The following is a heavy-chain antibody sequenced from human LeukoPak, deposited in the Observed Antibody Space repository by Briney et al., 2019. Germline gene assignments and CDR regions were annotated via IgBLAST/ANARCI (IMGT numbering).Heavy chain of an antibody. CDR3: ARHKDSSGWYGNYFDY. Sequence: SETLSLTCTVSGGSISSYYWSWIRQPPGKGLEWIGYIYYSGSTNYNPSLKSRVTISVDTSKNQFSLKLSSVTAADTAVYYCARHKDSSGWYGNYFDYWGQGTLVTVSS. V-gene: IGHV4-59*08. CDR2: IYYSGST. J-gene: IGHJ4*02. D-gene: IGHD6-19*01. CDR1: GGSISSYY.